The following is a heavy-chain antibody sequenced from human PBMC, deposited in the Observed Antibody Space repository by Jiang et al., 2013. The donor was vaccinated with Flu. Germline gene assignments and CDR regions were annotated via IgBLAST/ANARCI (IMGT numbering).Heavy chain of an antibody. J-gene: IGHJ5*02. CDR1: GYSFTTHW. D-gene: IGHD6-13*01. CDR3: ARQKRATVHQRSLPGNIWLDP. Sequence: GAEVKKPGESLRISRKGSGYSFTTHWITWVRQMPGKGLEWMGCIDPIDSYSYYSPSFQGHVNTSVDNSINTAYLWWSSLKASDSAMYYCARQKRATVHQRSLPGNIWLDPWAREPWSPSPQ. CDR2: IDPIDSYS. V-gene: IGHV5-10-1*01.